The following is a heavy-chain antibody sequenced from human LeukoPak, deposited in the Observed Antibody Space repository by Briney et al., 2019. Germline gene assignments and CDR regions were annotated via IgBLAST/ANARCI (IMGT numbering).Heavy chain of an antibody. CDR2: LYSGSST. V-gene: IGHV3-53*01. Sequence: PGGSLTLSCAASGFTVSTNYMNWVRQAPGKGLEWVSILYSGSSTYYADSVKGRFTISREDSKNTLYLQMNSLRAEDTAVYYCARVGDHYHWYLDLWGRGTHVTVSS. D-gene: IGHD3-10*01. CDR1: GFTVSTNY. J-gene: IGHJ2*01. CDR3: ARVGDHYHWYLDL.